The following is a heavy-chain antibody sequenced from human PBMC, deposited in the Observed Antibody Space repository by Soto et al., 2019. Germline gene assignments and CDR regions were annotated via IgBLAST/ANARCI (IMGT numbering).Heavy chain of an antibody. CDR2: IYYTGTT. CDR1: GDSMSYYS. D-gene: IGHD3-22*01. J-gene: IGHJ4*02. Sequence: PSETLSLTCTVSGDSMSYYSWSWIRQPPGKRLEWIGYIYYTGTTNYNPSLNSRVTISVDTSKNQFSLKLSSVTAADTAVYYCARDSSGYYPDYWGQGTLVTVSS. CDR3: ARDSSGYYPDY. V-gene: IGHV4-59*01.